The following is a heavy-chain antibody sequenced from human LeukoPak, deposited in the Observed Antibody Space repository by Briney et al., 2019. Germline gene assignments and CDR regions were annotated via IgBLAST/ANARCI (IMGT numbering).Heavy chain of an antibody. CDR2: IYYSGST. V-gene: IGHV4-59*01. Sequence: KPSETLSLTCTVAGGSISSYYCGWVRQPPGKGLEWIGFIYYSGSTNYNPSLKRRVTISVATSKNQFSLKLSSVTAADTAVYYCAREGYRSGGSCYLYNWFDPWGQGTLVTVSS. CDR1: GGSISSYY. D-gene: IGHD2-15*01. J-gene: IGHJ5*02. CDR3: AREGYRSGGSCYLYNWFDP.